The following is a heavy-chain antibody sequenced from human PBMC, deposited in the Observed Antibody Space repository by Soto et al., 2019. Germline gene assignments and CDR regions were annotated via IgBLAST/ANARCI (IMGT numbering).Heavy chain of an antibody. CDR2: LYYNTNT. D-gene: IGHD2-2*01. J-gene: IGHJ6*02. Sequence: QVQLQESGPGLVKPSETLSLTCTVSGGSVNSGSYYWTWIRQPPGKGLEWIGYLYYNTNTNYNPSLKSRVTISVDTSKNQFPLKLSSVTAADTAVYYCARTYCTTTSCQAHGMDVWGQGTTVTVSS. CDR3: ARTYCTTTSCQAHGMDV. CDR1: GGSVNSGSYY. V-gene: IGHV4-61*01.